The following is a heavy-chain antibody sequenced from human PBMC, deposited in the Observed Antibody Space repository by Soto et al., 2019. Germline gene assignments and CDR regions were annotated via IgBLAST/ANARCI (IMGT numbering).Heavy chain of an antibody. CDR1: GFTFSIYG. V-gene: IGHV3-23*01. CDR3: AKYWSGYYSDY. Sequence: PGGSLRLSCAASGFTFSIYGMTWVRQAPGKGLQWASAITGSGATTYYADSVKGRFTISRDNSENTLYLQMNSLRAEDTGVYYCAKYWSGYYSDYWGQGTLVTVSS. D-gene: IGHD3-3*01. J-gene: IGHJ4*02. CDR2: ITGSGATT.